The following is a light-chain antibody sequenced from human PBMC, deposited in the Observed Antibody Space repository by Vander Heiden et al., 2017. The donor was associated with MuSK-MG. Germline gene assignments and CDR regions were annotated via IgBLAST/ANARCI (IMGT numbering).Light chain of an antibody. Sequence: DLVMTQSPDSLAVSLGERATINCKSSQSVLYSSNNKNYLAWYQQKPGQPPKLLIYWASTRESGVPDRFSGSGSGTDFTLTISSLQAEDVAVYYCQQYYSTPWTFGPGTKVEIK. CDR2: WAS. V-gene: IGKV4-1*01. CDR3: QQYYSTPWT. CDR1: QSVLYSSNNKNY. J-gene: IGKJ1*01.